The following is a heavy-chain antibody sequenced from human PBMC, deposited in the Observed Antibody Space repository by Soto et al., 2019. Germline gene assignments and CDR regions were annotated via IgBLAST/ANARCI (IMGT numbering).Heavy chain of an antibody. Sequence: QVELMQSGGEVKMPGASVKVSCKSSRYTFTSHGISWVRQAPGQGLEWMGWISTYNGKTDSAQKFQGRVTMTSDARTNTAHIELRSLRSDDTAVYYCARLLTEGATFREDAFDIWGQGTKVNVSS. V-gene: IGHV1-18*01. D-gene: IGHD1-26*01. CDR1: RYTFTSHG. J-gene: IGHJ3*02. CDR2: ISTYNGKT. CDR3: ARLLTEGATFREDAFDI.